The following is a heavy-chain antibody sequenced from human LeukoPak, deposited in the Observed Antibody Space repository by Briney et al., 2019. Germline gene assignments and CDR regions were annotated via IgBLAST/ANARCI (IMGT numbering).Heavy chain of an antibody. D-gene: IGHD2-2*01. CDR2: IYYSGST. CDR1: GGSISSGDYY. V-gene: IGHV4-30-4*01. J-gene: IGHJ4*02. CDR3: ARSRRQYPNYFDY. Sequence: SQTLSLTCTVSGGSISSGDYYWSWLRQPPGKGLEWIGYIYYSGSTYYSPSLKSRATISVDTSKNQLSLKLSSVTAADTAVYYCARSRRQYPNYFDYWGQETLVTVSS.